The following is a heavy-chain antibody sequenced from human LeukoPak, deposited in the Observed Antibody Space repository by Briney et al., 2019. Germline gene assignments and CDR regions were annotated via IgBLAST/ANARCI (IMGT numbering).Heavy chain of an antibody. CDR2: INPNSGGT. J-gene: IGHJ6*02. Sequence: GASVKVSCKASGYTFNGYYMHWVRQAPGQGLEWMGWINPNSGGTNYAQKFQGWVTMTRDTSISTAYMELSRLRSDDTAVYYCARARRAYYYGMDVWGQGTTVTVSS. CDR1: GYTFNGYY. CDR3: ARARRAYYYGMDV. V-gene: IGHV1-2*04.